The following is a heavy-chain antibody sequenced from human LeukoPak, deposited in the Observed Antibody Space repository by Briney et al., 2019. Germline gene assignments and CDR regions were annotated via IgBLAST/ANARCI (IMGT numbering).Heavy chain of an antibody. J-gene: IGHJ4*02. CDR3: ARDRRYSGYDGLDY. CDR2: IYYSGST. CDR1: GASVSSGTYY. V-gene: IGHV4-61*01. Sequence: KTSETLSRTCTVSGASVSSGTYYWSWIRQPPGKGLEWIGYIYYSGSTNSNPSLKSRVTISVDTSKNQFSLKLTSVTAADTAVYYCARDRRYSGYDGLDYWGQGTPVTVSA. D-gene: IGHD5-12*01.